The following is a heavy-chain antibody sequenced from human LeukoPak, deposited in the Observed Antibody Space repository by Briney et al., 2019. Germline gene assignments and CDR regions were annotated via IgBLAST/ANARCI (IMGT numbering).Heavy chain of an antibody. V-gene: IGHV4-39*07. J-gene: IGHJ4*02. D-gene: IGHD5-18*01. Sequence: SSETLSLTCTVSGGSISSSSYYWGWIRQPPGKGLEWIGSIYYSGSTYYNPSLKSRVTISVDTSKNQFSLKLSSVTAADTAVYYCARVRLRLVDYWGQGTLVTVSS. CDR2: IYYSGST. CDR1: GGSISSSSYY. CDR3: ARVRLRLVDY.